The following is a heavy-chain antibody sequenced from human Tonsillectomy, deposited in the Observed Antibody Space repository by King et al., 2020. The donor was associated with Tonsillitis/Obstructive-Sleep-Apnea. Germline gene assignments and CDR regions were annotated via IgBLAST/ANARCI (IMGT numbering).Heavy chain of an antibody. V-gene: IGHV3-48*02. CDR1: GFTFSSYA. D-gene: IGHD2-2*01. Sequence: VQLVESGGGLVQPGGSLRLSCAASGFTFSSYAMNWVRQAPGKGLEWVSYISSGSSTTYYADSVKGRFTISRDNAKNSLFLQMSSLRDEDTAVYFCARERGYCSSTSCYADYGGQGTLATVSS. CDR3: ARERGYCSSTSCYADY. J-gene: IGHJ4*02. CDR2: ISSGSSTT.